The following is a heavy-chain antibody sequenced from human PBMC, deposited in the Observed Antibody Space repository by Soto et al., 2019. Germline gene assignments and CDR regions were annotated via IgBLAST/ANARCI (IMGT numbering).Heavy chain of an antibody. J-gene: IGHJ4*02. CDR2: IYYSGST. D-gene: IGHD3-22*01. CDR1: GGSISSYY. Sequence: NPSETLSLTCTVSGGSISSYYWSWIRQPPGKGLEWIGYIYYSGSTNYNPSLKSRVTISVDTSKNQFSLKLSSVTAADTAVYYCARARLGSSGYPYYFDYWGQGTLVTVSS. CDR3: ARARLGSSGYPYYFDY. V-gene: IGHV4-59*01.